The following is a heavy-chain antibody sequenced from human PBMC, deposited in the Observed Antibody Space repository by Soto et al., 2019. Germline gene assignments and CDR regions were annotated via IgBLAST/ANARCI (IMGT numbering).Heavy chain of an antibody. V-gene: IGHV3-9*01. CDR3: AKDTDYSSSHFDY. Sequence: GGSLRLSCAASGFTFDDYAMHWVRQAPGKGLEWVSGISWNSGSIAYADSVKGRFTISRDNAKNSLYLQMNSLRAEDTALYYCAKDTDYSSSHFDYWAQGTLVTVSS. CDR1: GFTFDDYA. D-gene: IGHD6-6*01. CDR2: ISWNSGSI. J-gene: IGHJ4*02.